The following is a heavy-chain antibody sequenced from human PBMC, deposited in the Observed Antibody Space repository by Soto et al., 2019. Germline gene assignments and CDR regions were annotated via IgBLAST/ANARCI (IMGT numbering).Heavy chain of an antibody. CDR1: GHTFSTYG. CDR2: IIPTFGTG. D-gene: IGHD6-13*01. CDR3: ATGESGSWLLAY. Sequence: QVQLEQSGAEVKKAGSSVRVSCQASGHTFSTYGISWVRQAPGQGLEWMGGIIPTFGTGHYAQKLQGRVTITADKSMSTAYMELTSLTSEDTAVYYCATGESGSWLLAYWGQGTLVSVSS. J-gene: IGHJ4*02. V-gene: IGHV1-69*06.